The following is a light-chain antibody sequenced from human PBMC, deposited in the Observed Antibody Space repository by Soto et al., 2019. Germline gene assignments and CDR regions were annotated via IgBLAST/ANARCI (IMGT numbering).Light chain of an antibody. J-gene: IGLJ2*01. V-gene: IGLV2-11*01. CDR3: CSYAGSRGLV. CDR2: EGS. Sequence: QSVLTQPRSVSGSPGQSVTISCTGTSSDVGGYNYVSWYQQHPGKAPKLMIYEGSKRPSGVSNRFSGSKSGNTASLTISGLQAEDEADYYCCSYAGSRGLVFGGGTKVTVL. CDR1: SSDVGGYNY.